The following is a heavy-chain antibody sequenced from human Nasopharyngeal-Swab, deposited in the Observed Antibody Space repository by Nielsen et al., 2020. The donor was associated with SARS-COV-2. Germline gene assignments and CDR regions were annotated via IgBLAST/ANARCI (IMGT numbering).Heavy chain of an antibody. Sequence: SETLSLTCSASGGSISGYFLSWIRQPPGEGLEWIWRVYTSGSTNYNPSLKSRVTIPIDMSKNQFSLELRSVTATDTAFYYCARSGTTKYGLDVWGQGTTVIVSS. CDR2: VYTSGST. D-gene: IGHD1-1*01. CDR3: ARSGTTKYGLDV. J-gene: IGHJ6*01. CDR1: GGSISGYF. V-gene: IGHV4-4*07.